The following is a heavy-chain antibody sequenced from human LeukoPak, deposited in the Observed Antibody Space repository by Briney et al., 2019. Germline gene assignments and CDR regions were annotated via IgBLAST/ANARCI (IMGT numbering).Heavy chain of an antibody. V-gene: IGHV4-61*02. D-gene: IGHD1-26*01. CDR3: ASYSGSYLYYYYYMDV. CDR2: IYTSGST. CDR1: GGSISSGSYY. Sequence: SQTLSLTCTVSGGSISSGSYYWSWIRQPAGKGLEWIGRIYTSGSTNYNPSLKSRVTISVDTSKNQFSLKLSSVTAADTAVYYRASYSGSYLYYYYYMDVWGKGTTVTVSS. J-gene: IGHJ6*03.